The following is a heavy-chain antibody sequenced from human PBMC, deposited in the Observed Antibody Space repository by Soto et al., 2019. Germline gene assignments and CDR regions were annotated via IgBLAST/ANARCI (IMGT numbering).Heavy chain of an antibody. J-gene: IGHJ4*02. D-gene: IGHD3-22*01. CDR3: AGYYDSSGYPKFHY. CDR1: GGTFSSYA. Sequence: QVQLVQSGAEVKKPGSSVKVSCKASGGTFSSYAISWVRQAPGQGLEWMGGIIPIFGTANYAQKFRGRGTSTADESTSTADMELSSLRSEDTAVYYCAGYYDSSGYPKFHYWGQGTLVTVSS. V-gene: IGHV1-69*01. CDR2: IIPIFGTA.